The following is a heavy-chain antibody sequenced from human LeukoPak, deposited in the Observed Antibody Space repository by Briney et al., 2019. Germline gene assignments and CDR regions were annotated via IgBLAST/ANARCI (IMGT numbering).Heavy chain of an antibody. J-gene: IGHJ5*02. V-gene: IGHV1-46*01. D-gene: IGHD3-10*01. CDR3: ARGGGTYGSGSYEGFDP. CDR2: INPSGGST. CDR1: GYTFTSYY. Sequence: ASVKVSCKAPGYTFTSYYMHWVRQAPGQGLEWMGIINPSGGSTSYAQKFQGRVTMTRDMSTSTVYMELSSLRSEDTAVYYCARGGGTYGSGSYEGFDPWGQGTLVTVSS.